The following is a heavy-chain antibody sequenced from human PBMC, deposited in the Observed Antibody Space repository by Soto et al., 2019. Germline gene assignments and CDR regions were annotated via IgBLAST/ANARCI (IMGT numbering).Heavy chain of an antibody. CDR2: INPKSGGT. V-gene: IGHV1-2*04. CDR3: ARGHSTDCSNGVCSFLYNREMDV. CDR1: GYSFTDYH. J-gene: IGHJ6*02. Sequence: ASVKVSCKASGYSFTDYHIHWVRQAPGQGLEWLGRINPKSGGTSTAQKFQGWVTMTRDRSISTVYMELTRLRSDDTAVYFCARGHSTDCSNGVCSFLYNREMDVWGQGTTVTVSS. D-gene: IGHD2-8*01.